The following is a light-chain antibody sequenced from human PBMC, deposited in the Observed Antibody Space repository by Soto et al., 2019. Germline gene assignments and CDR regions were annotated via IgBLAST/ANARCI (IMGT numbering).Light chain of an antibody. J-gene: IGKJ2*01. V-gene: IGKV1-5*03. CDR3: QQYNSYSGT. CDR1: QSISSW. Sequence: DIQMTQSPSTLSASVGDRVTITCRASQSISSWLAWYQQKPGKAPKLLIYKASSLESGVPSRFSGSGSGTEFTLNSSSLQPDDFATYYCQQYNSYSGTFGQGTKLEIK. CDR2: KAS.